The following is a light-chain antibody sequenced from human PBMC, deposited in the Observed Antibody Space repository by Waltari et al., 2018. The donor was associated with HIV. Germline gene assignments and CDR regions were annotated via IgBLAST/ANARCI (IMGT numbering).Light chain of an antibody. CDR3: QSADTSTSYDV. Sequence: SFEMTQPPSLLIFPGQTTTITCSGHALPNQYVYWYQQKSGLAPVLIIYKDSWRPSGIPERFSASSSGTTATLTISGVQAEDEADYYCQSADTSTSYDVFGTGTKVTVL. CDR2: KDS. CDR1: ALPNQY. V-gene: IGLV3-25*03. J-gene: IGLJ1*01.